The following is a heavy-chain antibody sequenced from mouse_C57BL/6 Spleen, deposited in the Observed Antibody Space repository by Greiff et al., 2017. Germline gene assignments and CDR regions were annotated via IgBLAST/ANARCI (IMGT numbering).Heavy chain of an antibody. D-gene: IGHD1-1*01. J-gene: IGHJ1*03. V-gene: IGHV1-12*01. CDR2: IDPRSGDT. CDR1: GYTFTSYC. CDR3: ARDGESSMDV. Sequence: LQQPGAELVKPGASVKMSCKASGYTFTSYCMHWVKQTPGQGLEWIGAIDPRSGDTNYNQKFKSKATLTVDKPSSTAYMQLSSLTSEDSAVYFCARDGESSMDVWGTGTTVTVSS.